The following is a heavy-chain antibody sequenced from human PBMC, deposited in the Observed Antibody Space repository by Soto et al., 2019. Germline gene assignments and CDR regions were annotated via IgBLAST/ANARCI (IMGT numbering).Heavy chain of an antibody. J-gene: IGHJ4*02. D-gene: IGHD3-16*01. V-gene: IGHV4-34*01. Sequence: QVQLQQWGAVLLKPSETLSLTCAVYNGSFTGHYWTWIRQPPGKGLEWIGEIDHSGTTNYSPALKSRVTISVDTSKNQFSLILTSVTSADTAVYYCVSWARERGSASITFGGAGRLVGDYWGQGNLVTVSS. CDR1: NGSFTGHY. CDR3: VSWARERGSASITFGGAGRLVGDY. CDR2: IDHSGTT.